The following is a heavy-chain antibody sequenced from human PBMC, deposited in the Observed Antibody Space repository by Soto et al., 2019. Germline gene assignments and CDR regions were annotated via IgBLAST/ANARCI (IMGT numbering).Heavy chain of an antibody. J-gene: IGHJ3*02. CDR2: INPKSGGT. V-gene: IGHV1-2*02. CDR1: GYMFTGYY. CDR3: ATDRVAFDM. Sequence: APVKVSCKASGYMFTGYYIHWLRQAPGQGLEWMGWINPKSGGTKYAEKFQGRVSMTGDTSIATAYMELSSLRSDDTAVYYCATDRVAFDMWGQGTKVTVSS. D-gene: IGHD3-22*01.